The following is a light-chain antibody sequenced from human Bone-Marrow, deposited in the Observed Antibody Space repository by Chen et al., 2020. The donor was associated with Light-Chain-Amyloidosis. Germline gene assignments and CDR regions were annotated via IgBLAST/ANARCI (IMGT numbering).Light chain of an antibody. Sequence: SYALTQPPSVSVSPGQTARITCSGDDLPTKYAYGYQQKPGQSPVLVIHRDTERPSGISERFAGSSSGTTDTLTSSGVQAEDEADYHCQSADSSGTYEVIFGGGTKLTVL. CDR3: QSADSSGTYEVI. V-gene: IGLV3-25*03. CDR1: DLPTKY. CDR2: RDT. J-gene: IGLJ2*01.